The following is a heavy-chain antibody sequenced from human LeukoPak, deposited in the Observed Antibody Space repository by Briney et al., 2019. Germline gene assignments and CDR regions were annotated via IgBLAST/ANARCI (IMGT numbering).Heavy chain of an antibody. D-gene: IGHD6-19*01. V-gene: IGHV4-61*01. CDR2: IYYSGST. J-gene: IGHJ5*02. CDR1: GGSISSSSYY. CDR3: ARDLGDSSGPLGFDP. Sequence: SETLSLTCTVSGGSISSSSYYWGWIRQPPGKGLEWIGYIYYSGSTNYNPSLKSRVTISVDTSKNQFSLKLSSVTAADTAVYYCARDLGDSSGPLGFDPWGQGTLVTVSS.